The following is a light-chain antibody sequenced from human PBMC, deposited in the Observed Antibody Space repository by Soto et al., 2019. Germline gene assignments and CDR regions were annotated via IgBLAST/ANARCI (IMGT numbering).Light chain of an antibody. CDR1: HSISTY. Sequence: DIQMTQSPSSLSASLGDRVTITCRASHSISTYLNWYQHKVGKAPKLLIYGASSVRSGVPSRFSGGGSGTYFSLTISTLQPEDFATYYCQQSYSTPYTFAQGTKLEIK. CDR2: GAS. J-gene: IGKJ2*01. CDR3: QQSYSTPYT. V-gene: IGKV1-39*01.